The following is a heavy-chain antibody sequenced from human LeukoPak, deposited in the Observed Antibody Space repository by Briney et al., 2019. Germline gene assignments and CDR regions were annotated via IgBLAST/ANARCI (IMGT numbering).Heavy chain of an antibody. D-gene: IGHD4-17*01. CDR3: ARGLRSYGDDVDYYFYMDV. CDR2: ISTSGSS. Sequence: PSETLSLTCTVSGDSLSGFNWSWVRQAPGKGLQWIARISTSGSSNYSPFLKGRVTMSGDRCTNEFSLTVRSVTAADTALYDCARGLRSYGDDVDYYFYMDVWGKGTTVTVSS. J-gene: IGHJ6*03. CDR1: GDSLSGFN. V-gene: IGHV4-4*07.